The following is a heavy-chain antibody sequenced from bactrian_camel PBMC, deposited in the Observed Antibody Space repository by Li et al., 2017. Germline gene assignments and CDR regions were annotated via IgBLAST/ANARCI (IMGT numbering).Heavy chain of an antibody. CDR1: GYNHNDYS. Sequence: DVQLVESGGGSVQSGGSLRLSCQASGYNHNDYSLAWFRQAPGEERAGVAALTTSGGTADYADSVKGRFTISQDDAKNTLYLQMNSLKPEDTAMYYCAARRGACGAEWWLFGYRGQGTQVTVS. V-gene: IGHV3S31*01. D-gene: IGHD7*01. J-gene: IGHJ6*01. CDR3: AARRGACGAEWWLFGY. CDR2: LTTSGGTA.